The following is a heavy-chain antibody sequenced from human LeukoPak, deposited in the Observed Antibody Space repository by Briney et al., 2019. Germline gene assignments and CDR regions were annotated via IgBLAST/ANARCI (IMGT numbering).Heavy chain of an antibody. J-gene: IGHJ4*02. CDR1: GFTFSSYA. CDR2: IYAGGGTT. V-gene: IGHV3-23*01. CDR3: TKGYIEGAATMFDC. D-gene: IGHD1-26*01. Sequence: PGGSLRLSCAASGFTFSSYAMSWVRQAPGQGLEWVSGIYAGGGTTYYADSVKGRFTISRDDSKNTLYLQMNSLRAEDAAVYYCTKGYIEGAATMFDCWGQGTLVTVSS.